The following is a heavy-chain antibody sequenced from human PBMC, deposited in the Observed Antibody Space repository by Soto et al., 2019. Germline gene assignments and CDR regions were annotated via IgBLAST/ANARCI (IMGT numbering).Heavy chain of an antibody. Sequence: GASVKVSCKASGYTFTDSYIHWVRQAPGQGLEWMGWINANTGGTKYAQKFQGRVTMTRDTSITSAYLELSSLRSDDRAVYYCARDWIHCTGTSCHQGAFDVWGQGTMVTVSS. CDR1: GYTFTDSY. CDR3: ARDWIHCTGTSCHQGAFDV. J-gene: IGHJ3*01. CDR2: INANTGGT. V-gene: IGHV1-2*02. D-gene: IGHD2-8*02.